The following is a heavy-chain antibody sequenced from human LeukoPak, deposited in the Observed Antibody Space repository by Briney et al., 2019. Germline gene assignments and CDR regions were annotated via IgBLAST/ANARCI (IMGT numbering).Heavy chain of an antibody. D-gene: IGHD3-9*01. CDR1: GYSISSGYF. V-gene: IGHV4-38-2*02. CDR3: ARDLGLTISANWFEP. J-gene: IGHJ5*02. Sequence: PSETLSLTCGVSGYSISSGYFWVWIRQPPGKGLEWIGSVYHTGATYYNPSLRSPATISVDTSNNQFSLELNSVTAADTAVYYCARDLGLTISANWFEPWGQGTLVTVSS. CDR2: VYHTGAT.